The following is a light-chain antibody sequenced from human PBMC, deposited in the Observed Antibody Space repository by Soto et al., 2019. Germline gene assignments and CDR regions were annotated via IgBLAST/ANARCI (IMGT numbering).Light chain of an antibody. V-gene: IGLV1-40*01. CDR3: QSYDDHLNFV. CDR2: GTN. J-gene: IGLJ2*01. CDR1: RSNIGGGYD. Sequence: QSVLTQPPSVSGAPGQTVTISCTGTRSNIGGGYDAHWYQHIPGTAPKLLIYGTNNRPSGVSDRFSGFKSGASASLAIYGLQPEDEANYYCQSYDDHLNFVFGGGTKVTVL.